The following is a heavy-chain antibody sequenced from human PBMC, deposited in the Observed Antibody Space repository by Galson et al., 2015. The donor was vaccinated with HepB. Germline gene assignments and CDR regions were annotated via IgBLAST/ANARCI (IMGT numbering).Heavy chain of an antibody. J-gene: IGHJ4*02. CDR3: ARDKYSSGWYTY. Sequence: SLRLSCAASGFTFSSYAMHWVRRAPGKGLEWVAVISYDGSNKYYADSVKGRFTISRDNSKNTLYLQMNSLRAEDTAVYYCARDKYSSGWYTYWGQGTLVTVSS. CDR2: ISYDGSNK. V-gene: IGHV3-30*04. D-gene: IGHD6-19*01. CDR1: GFTFSSYA.